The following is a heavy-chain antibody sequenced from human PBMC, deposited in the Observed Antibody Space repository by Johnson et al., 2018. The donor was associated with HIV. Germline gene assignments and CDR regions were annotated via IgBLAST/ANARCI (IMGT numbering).Heavy chain of an antibody. CDR2: IKQDGSEK. CDR3: ARVPEGDDDAFDI. J-gene: IGHJ3*02. Sequence: VLLVESGGGLVQPGGSLRLSCAASGFTFNNYWMSWVRQAPGKGLEWVANIKQDGSEKYYVDSVKGRFTISRDNAKNSLYLQMNSLRAEDTAVYYCARVPEGDDDAFDIWGQGTMVTVSS. D-gene: IGHD2-21*01. CDR1: GFTFNNYW. V-gene: IGHV3-7*01.